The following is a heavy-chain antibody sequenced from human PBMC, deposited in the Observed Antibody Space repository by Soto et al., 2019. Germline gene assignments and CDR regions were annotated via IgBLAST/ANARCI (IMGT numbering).Heavy chain of an antibody. D-gene: IGHD3-22*01. CDR1: GFTVSSRY. Sequence: RLYCAASGFTVSSRYMGWVRQAPGKGLEWVSVLYSGGSTYYADSVKGRFTISRDNSKNTLYLQMNSLRVDDTAVYYCARSRAPYDRSGYYIDYWGQGTLVPVSS. J-gene: IGHJ4*02. CDR2: LYSGGST. V-gene: IGHV3-53*01. CDR3: ARSRAPYDRSGYYIDY.